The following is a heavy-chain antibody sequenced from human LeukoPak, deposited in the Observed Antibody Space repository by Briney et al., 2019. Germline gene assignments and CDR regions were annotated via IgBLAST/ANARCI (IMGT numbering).Heavy chain of an antibody. V-gene: IGHV4-39*01. J-gene: IGHJ4*02. Sequence: SETLSLTCTVSGGSISSSSYYWGWIRQPPGKGLEWVGSIYYSGSTYYNPSLKGRVAISVDTSKNQFSLKLSSVTAADTAVYYCATLRSITVIVVVSPGLFDYWGQGTLVTVS. CDR3: ATLRSITVIVVVSPGLFDY. CDR1: GGSISSSSYY. CDR2: IYYSGST. D-gene: IGHD3-22*01.